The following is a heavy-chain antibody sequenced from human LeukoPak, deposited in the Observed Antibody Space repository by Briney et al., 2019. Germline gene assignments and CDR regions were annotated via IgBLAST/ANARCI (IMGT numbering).Heavy chain of an antibody. D-gene: IGHD4-17*01. V-gene: IGHV4-59*01. J-gene: IGHJ6*02. CDR1: GGSISSYY. Sequence: PSETLSLTCTVSGGSISSYYWSWIRQPPGKGLEWIGYIYYSGSTNYNPSLKSRVTISVDTSKNQFSLKLSSVTAADTAVYYCASGGYGDYVGSHYYYYGMDVWGQGTTVTVSS. CDR3: ASGGYGDYVGSHYYYYGMDV. CDR2: IYYSGST.